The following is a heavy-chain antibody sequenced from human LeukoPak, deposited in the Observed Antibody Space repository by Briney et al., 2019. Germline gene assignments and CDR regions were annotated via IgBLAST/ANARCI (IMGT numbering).Heavy chain of an antibody. D-gene: IGHD5-18*01. CDR3: ARRGYSYGHRYLNY. CDR1: GGSFSGYY. Sequence: PSETLSLTCAVYGGSFSGYYWSWIRQPPGKGLEWIGEINHSGSTNYNPSLKRRVTISVDPSKNQFSLKLSSVTAADTAVYYCARRGYSYGHRYLNYWGQGTLVTVSS. J-gene: IGHJ4*02. V-gene: IGHV4-34*01. CDR2: INHSGST.